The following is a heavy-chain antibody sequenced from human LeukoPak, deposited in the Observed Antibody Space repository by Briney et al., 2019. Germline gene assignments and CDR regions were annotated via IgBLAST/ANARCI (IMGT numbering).Heavy chain of an antibody. Sequence: ASVKVSCKASGYRCISYAMNWVRQTPGQGLEWMGWINTDTGKPAYAHDFTGRFVFSLDTSVSTAYLQISSLKAEDTAVYYCARVRGIAVAAPSPYYYYMDVWGKGTTVTVSS. V-gene: IGHV7-4-1*02. CDR3: ARVRGIAVAAPSPYYYYMDV. D-gene: IGHD6-19*01. CDR1: GYRCISYA. CDR2: INTDTGKP. J-gene: IGHJ6*03.